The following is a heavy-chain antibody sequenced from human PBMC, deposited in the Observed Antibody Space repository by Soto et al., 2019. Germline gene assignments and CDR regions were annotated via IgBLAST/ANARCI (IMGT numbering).Heavy chain of an antibody. V-gene: IGHV1-69*13. D-gene: IGHD2-15*01. CDR3: ARESLGWWYHGYYYYGMDV. Sequence: SVKVSCTASGGTFSSYAISWVRQAPGQGLEWMGGIIPIFGTANYAQKFQGRVTITADESTSTAYMELSSLRSEDTAVYYCARESLGWWYHGYYYYGMDVWGQGTTVTVSS. J-gene: IGHJ6*02. CDR2: IIPIFGTA. CDR1: GGTFSSYA.